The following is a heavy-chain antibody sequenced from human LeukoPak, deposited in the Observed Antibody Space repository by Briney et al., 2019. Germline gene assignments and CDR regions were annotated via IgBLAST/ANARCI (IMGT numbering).Heavy chain of an antibody. V-gene: IGHV3-30-3*01. CDR2: ISYDGSNK. Sequence: GGSLRLSCAASGFTFSSYAMSWVRQAPGKGLEWVAVISYDGSNKYYADSVKGRFTISRDNSKNTLYLQMNSLRAEDTAVYYCAGATYYYDSSGQKGNDAFDIWGQGTMVTVSS. D-gene: IGHD3-22*01. J-gene: IGHJ3*02. CDR3: AGATYYYDSSGQKGNDAFDI. CDR1: GFTFSSYA.